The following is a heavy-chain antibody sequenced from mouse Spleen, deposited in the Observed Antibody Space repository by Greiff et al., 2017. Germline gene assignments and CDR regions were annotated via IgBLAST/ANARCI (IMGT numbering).Heavy chain of an antibody. V-gene: IGHV6-3*01. CDR3: TLGSRLRYFDV. Sequence: EVQGVESGGGLVQPGGSMKLSCVASGFTFSNYWMNWVRQSPEKGLEWVAQIRLKSDNYATHYAESVKGRFTISRDDSKSSVYLQMNNLRAEDTGIYYCTLGSRLRYFDVWGAGTTVTVSS. D-gene: IGHD4-1*01. CDR2: IRLKSDNYAT. J-gene: IGHJ1*01. CDR1: GFTFSNYW.